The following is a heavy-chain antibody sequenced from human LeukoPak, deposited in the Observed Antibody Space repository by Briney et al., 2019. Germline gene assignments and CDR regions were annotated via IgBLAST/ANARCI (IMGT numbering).Heavy chain of an antibody. CDR2: IIPIFGTA. J-gene: IGHJ4*02. CDR3: ARDRFLKYSSGWSFDY. V-gene: IGHV1-69*13. CDR1: GGTFSSYA. D-gene: IGHD6-19*01. Sequence: SVKVSCKASGGTFSSYAISWVLQAPGQGLEWMGGIIPIFGTANYAQKFQGRVTITADESTSTAYMELSSLRSEDTAVYYCARDRFLKYSSGWSFDYWGQGTLVTVSS.